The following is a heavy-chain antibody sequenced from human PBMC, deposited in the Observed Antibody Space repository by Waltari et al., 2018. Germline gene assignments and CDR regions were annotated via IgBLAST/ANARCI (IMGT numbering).Heavy chain of an antibody. V-gene: IGHV4-39*07. D-gene: IGHD2-15*01. CDR1: GGSISSSSYY. CDR2: IYYSGST. Sequence: QLQLQESGPGLVKPSETPSLTCTVSGGSISSSSYYWCWIRQPPGKGLEWIGSIYYSGSTYYNPSLKSRVTISVDTSKNQFSLKRIPVTAADTAVYYCARVNGGNTDYWGQGTLVTVSS. J-gene: IGHJ4*02. CDR3: ARVNGGNTDY.